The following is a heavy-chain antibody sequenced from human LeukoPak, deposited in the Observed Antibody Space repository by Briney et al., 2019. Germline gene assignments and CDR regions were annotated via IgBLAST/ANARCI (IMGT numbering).Heavy chain of an antibody. CDR2: FYPEDGET. D-gene: IGHD2-2*01. J-gene: IGHJ4*02. Sequence: ASVTVSCKVSGYTLTELSMHWVRQAPGKGVEGMGGFYPEDGETIYAQKFQGRVTKTEDTSTDTAYMELSSLRSEDTAVYYCATLGYCSSTSCYGGAGSFDYWGQGTLVTVSS. CDR3: ATLGYCSSTSCYGGAGSFDY. V-gene: IGHV1-24*01. CDR1: GYTLTELS.